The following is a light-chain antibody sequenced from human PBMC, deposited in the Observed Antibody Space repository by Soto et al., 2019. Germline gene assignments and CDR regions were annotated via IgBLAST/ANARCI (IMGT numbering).Light chain of an antibody. J-gene: IGKJ1*01. CDR2: GAS. Sequence: AIQMTQSPSSLSASVGDRVTITCRASQGIGTELGWYQLKPGKAPKLLVYGASTLQSGVLPRFSGSGSGTDFTLTISSLQPDDFATYYCLQDFSDPRTFGQGTKVDNK. V-gene: IGKV1-6*02. CDR3: LQDFSDPRT. CDR1: QGIGTE.